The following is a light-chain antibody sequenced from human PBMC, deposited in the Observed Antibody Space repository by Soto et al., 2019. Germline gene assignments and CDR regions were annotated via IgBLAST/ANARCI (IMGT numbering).Light chain of an antibody. CDR2: DAS. Sequence: DIQMTQSPSSLSASVGDRVTITCQASQDISNYLNWYQQKPGKAPKLLIYDASNLETGVPSRFSGSGSGTDFTCTISSLQPSDIETYYCQQYDNRSHTVGRGTKVEIK. V-gene: IGKV1-33*01. CDR1: QDISNY. CDR3: QQYDNRSHT. J-gene: IGKJ4*01.